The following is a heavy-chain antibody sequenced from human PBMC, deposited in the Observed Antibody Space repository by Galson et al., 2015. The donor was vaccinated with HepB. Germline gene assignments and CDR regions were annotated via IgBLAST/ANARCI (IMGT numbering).Heavy chain of an antibody. V-gene: IGHV3-11*06. Sequence: SLRLSCAASGFTFSDYYMSWIRQAPGKGLEWVSYISSSSSYTNYADSVKGRFTISRDNAKNSLYLQMNSLRAEDTAVYYCARGRGPSTVTTLYFDYWGQGTLVTVSS. CDR1: GFTFSDYY. D-gene: IGHD4-17*01. CDR2: ISSSSSYT. J-gene: IGHJ4*02. CDR3: ARGRGPSTVTTLYFDY.